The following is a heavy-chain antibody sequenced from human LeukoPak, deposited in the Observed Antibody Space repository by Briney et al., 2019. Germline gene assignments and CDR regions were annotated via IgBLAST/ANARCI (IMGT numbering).Heavy chain of an antibody. V-gene: IGHV3-11*04. CDR2: ISSSGGTI. CDR3: ARGVVAATSDY. J-gene: IGHJ4*02. CDR1: GFTFSDYY. D-gene: IGHD2-15*01. Sequence: GGSLRLSCAASGFTFSDYYMSWIRQAPGKGLEWVSYISSSGGTIYYADSVKGRFTISRDNAKNSLYLQMNSPRAEDTAVYYCARGVVAATSDYWGQGTLVTVSS.